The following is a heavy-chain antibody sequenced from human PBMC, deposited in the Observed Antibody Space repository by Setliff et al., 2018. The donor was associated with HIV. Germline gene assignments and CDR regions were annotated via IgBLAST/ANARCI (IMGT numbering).Heavy chain of an antibody. D-gene: IGHD3-22*01. V-gene: IGHV3-72*01. CDR1: GFTFSDHY. CDR2: TRNKANSYTT. Sequence: GGSLRLSCAASGFTFSDHYMDWVRQAPGEGLEWVGRTRNKANSYTTEYAAPVEGRFTISRDDSKNSLFLQMNSLKAEDTAVYYCARAYNVYDYRFDSSGYDYWGQGTLVTVPQ. J-gene: IGHJ4*02. CDR3: ARAYNVYDYRFDSSGYDY.